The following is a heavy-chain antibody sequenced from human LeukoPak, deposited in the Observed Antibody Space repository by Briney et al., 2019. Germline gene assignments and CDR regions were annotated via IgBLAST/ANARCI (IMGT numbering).Heavy chain of an antibody. J-gene: IGHJ4*02. Sequence: PGGSLRLSCAASGFTFSSYGMHWVRQAPGKGLEWVAVISCDGSNKYYADSVKGRFTISRDNSKNTLYLQMNSLRAEDTAVYYCAKQRYDSSGYYLYFDYWGQGTLVTVSS. CDR1: GFTFSSYG. D-gene: IGHD3-22*01. V-gene: IGHV3-30*18. CDR2: ISCDGSNK. CDR3: AKQRYDSSGYYLYFDY.